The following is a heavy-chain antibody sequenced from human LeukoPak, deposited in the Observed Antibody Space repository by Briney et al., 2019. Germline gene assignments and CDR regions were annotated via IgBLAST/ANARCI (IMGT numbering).Heavy chain of an antibody. CDR3: ARSNRGGLYYYGMDV. CDR2: IYYSGST. D-gene: IGHD7-27*01. Sequence: SETLSLTCTVSGGSISSYYWSWIRQPPGKRLEWIGYIYYSGSTNYNPSLKSRVTISVDTSKNQFSLKLSSVTAADTAVYYCARSNRGGLYYYGMDVWGQGTTVTVSS. J-gene: IGHJ6*02. V-gene: IGHV4-59*01. CDR1: GGSISSYY.